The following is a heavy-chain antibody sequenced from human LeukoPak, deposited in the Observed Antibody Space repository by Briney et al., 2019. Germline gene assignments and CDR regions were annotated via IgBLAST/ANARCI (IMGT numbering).Heavy chain of an antibody. D-gene: IGHD3-22*01. CDR1: GFTFSSYS. J-gene: IGHJ4*02. Sequence: GGSLRLSCAASGFTFSSYSFNWVRQAPGKGLEWVSSINTVASYIYYADSVRGRFTISRDNAEKSLWLQMNGLRAEDSAVYYCARLRRNSDRSGFYYYYDNWGQGTLVTVSS. V-gene: IGHV3-21*01. CDR3: ARLRRNSDRSGFYYYYDN. CDR2: INTVASYI.